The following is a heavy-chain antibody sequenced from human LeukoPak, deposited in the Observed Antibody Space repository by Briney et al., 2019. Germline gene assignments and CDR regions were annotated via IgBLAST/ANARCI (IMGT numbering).Heavy chain of an antibody. J-gene: IGHJ4*02. Sequence: GGSLRLSCAASGFTFSSYIMNWVRQAPGKGLEWVSSISSSSSSIYYADSVQGRFTISRDNAKDSLYLQMNSLRAEDTGIYYCARGMVATSRTPVDYWGQGTLVTVSS. D-gene: IGHD5-12*01. V-gene: IGHV3-21*01. CDR3: ARGMVATSRTPVDY. CDR2: ISSSSSSI. CDR1: GFTFSSYI.